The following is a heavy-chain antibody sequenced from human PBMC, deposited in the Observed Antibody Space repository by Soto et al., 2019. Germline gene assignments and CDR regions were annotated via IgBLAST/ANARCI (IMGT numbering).Heavy chain of an antibody. Sequence: ASVKVSCKASGYTFTSYGISWVRQAPGQGLEWMGWISAYNGNTNYAQKLQGRVTMTTDTSTSTAYMELRSLRSDDTAVYYCARVPEAGSAAGPHFDYWGQGTLVTAPQ. CDR1: GYTFTSYG. V-gene: IGHV1-18*01. D-gene: IGHD6-13*01. CDR2: ISAYNGNT. CDR3: ARVPEAGSAAGPHFDY. J-gene: IGHJ4*02.